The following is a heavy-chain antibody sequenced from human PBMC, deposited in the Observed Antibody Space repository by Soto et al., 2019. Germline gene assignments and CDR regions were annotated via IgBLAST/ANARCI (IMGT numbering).Heavy chain of an antibody. D-gene: IGHD6-13*01. V-gene: IGHV1-69*13. CDR1: GGTFSSYA. J-gene: IGHJ6*02. CDR2: IIPIFGTA. Sequence: ASVKVSCKASGGTFSSYAISWVRQAPGQGLEWMGGIIPIFGTANYAQKFQGRVTITADESTSTAYMELSSLRSEDTAVYYCAREVEVAAVYYGMDVWGQGTTVTVS. CDR3: AREVEVAAVYYGMDV.